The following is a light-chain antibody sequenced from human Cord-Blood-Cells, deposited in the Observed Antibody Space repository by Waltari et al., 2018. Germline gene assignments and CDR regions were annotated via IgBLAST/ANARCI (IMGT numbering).Light chain of an antibody. CDR1: QSVSSSY. Sequence: EIVLTQSPGTLSLSPGERATLSRRASQSVSSSYLAWYQQNPGQAPRLLIYGASSRATGIPDRFSGSGSGTDFTLTISRLEPEDFAVYYCQQYGSSPLTFGGGTKVEIK. CDR3: QQYGSSPLT. J-gene: IGKJ4*01. V-gene: IGKV3-20*01. CDR2: GAS.